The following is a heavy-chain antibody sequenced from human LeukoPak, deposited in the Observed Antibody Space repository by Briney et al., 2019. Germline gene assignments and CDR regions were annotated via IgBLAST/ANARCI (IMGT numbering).Heavy chain of an antibody. J-gene: IGHJ4*02. D-gene: IGHD3-22*01. CDR1: GGSISSGGYY. V-gene: IGHV4-31*03. CDR3: ARAPMDYYDSSGYYLPTYYFDY. CDR2: IYYSGST. Sequence: PSQNLSLNCTVSGGSISSGGYYWSWIRQHPGKSLEWIGYIYYSGSTYYNPSLKSRVTISVDTSKNQFSLKLSSVTAADTVVYYCARAPMDYYDSSGYYLPTYYFDYWGQGTLVTVSS.